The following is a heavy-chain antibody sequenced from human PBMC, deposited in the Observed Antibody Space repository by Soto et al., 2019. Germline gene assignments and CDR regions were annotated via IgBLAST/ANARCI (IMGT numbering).Heavy chain of an antibody. CDR1: GDTFNTYT. J-gene: IGHJ4*02. CDR2: FIPLLDKA. V-gene: IGHV1-69*02. CDR3: AITYCRATSCPRDFDL. D-gene: IGHD2-15*01. Sequence: QVQVVQSGAEVKKPESSVKVSCKPSGDTFNTYTVNWVRLAPGHGLEWMGRFIPLLDKANYAQKFQDRVTITADRSTFTAYMELNSLTSDDTAVYYCAITYCRATSCPRDFDLWGPGTRVTVSS.